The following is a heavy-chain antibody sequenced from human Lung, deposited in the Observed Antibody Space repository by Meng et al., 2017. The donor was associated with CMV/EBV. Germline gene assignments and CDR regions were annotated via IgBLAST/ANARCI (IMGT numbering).Heavy chain of an antibody. CDR3: ARQVVPAAKANYYYYYGMDV. CDR1: GYSFTSYW. V-gene: IGHV5-51*01. CDR2: IYPGDSDT. D-gene: IGHD2-2*01. J-gene: IGHJ6*02. Sequence: KVSCKGSGYSFTSYWIGWVRQMPGKGLEWMGIIYPGDSDTRYSPSFQGQVTISADKSISTAYLQWSSLKASDTAMYYCARQVVPAAKANYYYYYGMDVWGQGXTVPVSS.